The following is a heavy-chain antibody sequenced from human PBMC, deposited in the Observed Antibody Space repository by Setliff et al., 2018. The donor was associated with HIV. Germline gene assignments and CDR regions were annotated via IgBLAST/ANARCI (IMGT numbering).Heavy chain of an antibody. Sequence: SETLSLTCTVSGGSISSSNYYWAWIRQPPGKGLEWIGSIYYSGSTYYNPSLKSRVTMSVDTSKNQFSLKLTSVTAADTAVYYCARHAAGPDGPFDYWGQGTLVTVSS. CDR1: GGSISSSNYY. CDR2: IYYSGST. J-gene: IGHJ4*02. CDR3: ARHAAGPDGPFDY. V-gene: IGHV4-39*01.